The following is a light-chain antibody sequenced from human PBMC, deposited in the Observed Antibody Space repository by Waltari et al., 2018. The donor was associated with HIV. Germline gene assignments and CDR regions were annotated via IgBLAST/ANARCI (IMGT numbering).Light chain of an antibody. CDR3: CSYAVSSTSVI. CDR1: GSDVGSYNL. CDR2: EGS. V-gene: IGLV2-23*01. J-gene: IGLJ2*01. Sequence: QSALTQPASVSGSPGQSITISCTGTGSDVGSYNLGSWYHQYPGKSPKLIIYEGSKRPSWISNRFSGSQSGNTASLTISGLQAEDEADYYCCSYAVSSTSVIFGGGTKLTVL.